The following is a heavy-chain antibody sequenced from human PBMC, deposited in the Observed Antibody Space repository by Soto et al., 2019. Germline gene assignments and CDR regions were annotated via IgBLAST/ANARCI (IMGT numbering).Heavy chain of an antibody. CDR3: ARDVTRPRTNFYYAVYYGMDV. D-gene: IGHD3-16*01. V-gene: IGHV1-2*04. Sequence: ASVKVSFKASGYTFTGYHLHWVRQAPGQGLEWMGWINPNSGGTNYTQKFQGWVTMTSDTSISTAYMELSRLRTDDTAVYSWARDVTRPRTNFYYAVYYGMDVWGQGTTVTVSS. J-gene: IGHJ6*02. CDR1: GYTFTGYH. CDR2: INPNSGGT.